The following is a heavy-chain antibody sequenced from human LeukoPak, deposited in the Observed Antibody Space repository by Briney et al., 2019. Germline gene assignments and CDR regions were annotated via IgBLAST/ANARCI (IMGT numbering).Heavy chain of an antibody. D-gene: IGHD3-16*01. J-gene: IGHJ3*02. CDR1: GDGVSNNNAA. CDR2: TYYRSKWYT. CDR3: ASSSLRGSDAFDI. V-gene: IGHV6-1*01. Sequence: SQTPSLTCAISGDGVSNNNAAWNWIRQSPSRGLEWLGRTYYRSKWYTDYAVSVSSRITINPDASKNQFSLQLNSVTPEDTAVYYCASSSLRGSDAFDIWGQGTMVTVSS.